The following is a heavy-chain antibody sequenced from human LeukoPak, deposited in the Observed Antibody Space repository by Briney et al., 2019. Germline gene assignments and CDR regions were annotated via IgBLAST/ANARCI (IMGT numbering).Heavy chain of an antibody. CDR3: AREDMTTVTPFDY. D-gene: IGHD4-17*01. CDR1: GFIFSDFY. Sequence: PGGSLRLSCAASGFIFSDFYMSWVRQAAGKGLEYIAYISPSSHDIIYADSVEGRFTISRDNAKNSLYLQMNSLRAEDTAVYYCAREDMTTVTPFDYWGQGTLVTVSS. J-gene: IGHJ4*02. CDR2: ISPSSHDI. V-gene: IGHV3-11*06.